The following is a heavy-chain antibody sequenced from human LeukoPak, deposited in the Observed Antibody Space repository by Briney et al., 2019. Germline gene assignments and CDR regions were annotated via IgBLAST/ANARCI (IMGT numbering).Heavy chain of an antibody. CDR1: GFTFDDYA. J-gene: IGHJ4*02. CDR2: IRSKAYGGTT. CDR3: TRARDYFDY. V-gene: IGHV3-49*04. Sequence: GGSLRLSCTASGFTFDDYAMSWVRQAPGKGLEWVGFIRSKAYGGTTEYAASVKGRFTISRDDSKSIAYLQMNSLKTEDTAVYYCTRARDYFDYWGQGTLVTVSS. D-gene: IGHD6-6*01.